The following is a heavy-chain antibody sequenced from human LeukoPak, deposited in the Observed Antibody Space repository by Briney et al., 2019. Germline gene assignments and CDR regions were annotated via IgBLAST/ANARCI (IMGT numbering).Heavy chain of an antibody. J-gene: IGHJ5*02. Sequence: PGGSLRLSCAASGFIFSSYSMNWVRQAPGKGLEWVSSISSSSDYIYYADSVKGRFTISRDNAKNSLYLQMNSLRAEDTAVYYCARDGGPWWELLQVNWFDPWGQGTLVTVSS. CDR1: GFIFSSYS. D-gene: IGHD1-26*01. CDR3: ARDGGPWWELLQVNWFDP. V-gene: IGHV3-21*01. CDR2: ISSSSDYI.